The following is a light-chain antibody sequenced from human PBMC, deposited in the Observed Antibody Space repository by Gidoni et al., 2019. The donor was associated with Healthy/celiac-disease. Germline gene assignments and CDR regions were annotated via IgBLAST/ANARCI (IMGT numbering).Light chain of an antibody. Sequence: DIQMTQSPSSLSASVGHRVTITCRASQSISSYLNWYQQKPGKDPKLLIYAASSLQSGVPSRFSGSGSGTDFTLTISSLQPEDFATYYCQQSYSTPPYTFGQGTKLEIK. CDR2: AAS. CDR3: QQSYSTPPYT. V-gene: IGKV1-39*01. CDR1: QSISSY. J-gene: IGKJ2*01.